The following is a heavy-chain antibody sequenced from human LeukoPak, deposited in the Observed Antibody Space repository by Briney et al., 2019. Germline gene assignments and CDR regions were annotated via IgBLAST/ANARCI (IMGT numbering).Heavy chain of an antibody. Sequence: PSETLYLTCAVYGGSFSGYYWSWLSEPQGKGMERMGEINDSGSTNYNPSLTSRGTISVGTSKNQFSLTLSSVTAADTAVYYCATFNPNNWNDVRWGQGTLVTVSS. CDR3: ATFNPNNWNDVR. CDR2: INDSGST. J-gene: IGHJ4*02. CDR1: GGSFSGYY. D-gene: IGHD1-20*01. V-gene: IGHV4-34*01.